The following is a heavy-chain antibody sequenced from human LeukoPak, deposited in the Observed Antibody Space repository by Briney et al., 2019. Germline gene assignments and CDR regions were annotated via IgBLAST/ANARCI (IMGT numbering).Heavy chain of an antibody. V-gene: IGHV3-64D*06. CDR3: VKLYNREQRN. CDR2: ISSNGGST. J-gene: IGHJ4*02. CDR1: GFTFSSYA. Sequence: GGSLRLSCSASGFTFSSYAMHWVRQAPGKGLEYASAISSNGGSTYYADSVKGRFTISRDNSKNTLYLQMSSLRAEDTAVYYCVKLYNREQRNWGQGTLVTVSS. D-gene: IGHD1/OR15-1a*01.